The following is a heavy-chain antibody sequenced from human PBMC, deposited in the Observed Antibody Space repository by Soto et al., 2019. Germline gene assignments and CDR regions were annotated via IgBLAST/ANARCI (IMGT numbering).Heavy chain of an antibody. CDR3: AKDRGYYDSSGYFDY. V-gene: IGHV3-30*18. Sequence: PVGSLRLSCAASGFTFSSYGMHWVRQAPGKGLEWVAVISYDGSNKYYADSVKGRFTISRDNSKNTLYLQMNSLRAEDTAVYYCAKDRGYYDSSGYFDYWGQGTLVTVS. D-gene: IGHD3-22*01. J-gene: IGHJ4*02. CDR1: GFTFSSYG. CDR2: ISYDGSNK.